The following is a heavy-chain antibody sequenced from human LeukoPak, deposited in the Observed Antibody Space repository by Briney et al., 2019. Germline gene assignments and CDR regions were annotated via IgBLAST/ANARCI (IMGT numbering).Heavy chain of an antibody. CDR2: INPSGGGT. J-gene: IGHJ4*02. D-gene: IGHD3-22*01. V-gene: IGHV1-46*01. Sequence: ASVKVSCKASGYTFTSYYIHWVRQAPGQGLEWMGMINPSGGGTGYAQKFQGRVTMTRDTATSTVYMELSSLRSEDTALYYCARQRDDRSGYYFFGYWGQGTLVTVSP. CDR1: GYTFTSYY. CDR3: ARQRDDRSGYYFFGY.